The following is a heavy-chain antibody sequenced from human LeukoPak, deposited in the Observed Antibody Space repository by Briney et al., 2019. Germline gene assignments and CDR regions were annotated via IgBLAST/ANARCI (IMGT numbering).Heavy chain of an antibody. CDR2: INPNSGGT. CDR1: GYTFTGYY. D-gene: IGHD5-18*01. Sequence: GASVKVSCKASGYTFTGYYMHWVRQAPGQGLEWMGWINPNSGGTNYAQKFQGRVTMTRDTSTSTAYMELSRLRSDDTAVYYCARDRRLAGYSYGVHYFDYWGQGTLVTVSS. V-gene: IGHV1-2*02. J-gene: IGHJ4*02. CDR3: ARDRRLAGYSYGVHYFDY.